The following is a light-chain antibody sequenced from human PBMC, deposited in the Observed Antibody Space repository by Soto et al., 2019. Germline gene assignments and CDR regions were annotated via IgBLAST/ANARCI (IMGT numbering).Light chain of an antibody. CDR1: QNVYNN. J-gene: IGKJ4*01. V-gene: IGKV3-15*01. Sequence: EIVMTQSPATLSVSPGEGATLSCKASQNVYNNLAWYQQRPGQPPRLLIYDASTRATGISARFSGSGYGTEFTLTISSLQSVYFAVSSCQQCRNSPXTFGGGTIVDIK. CDR3: QQCRNSPXT. CDR2: DAS.